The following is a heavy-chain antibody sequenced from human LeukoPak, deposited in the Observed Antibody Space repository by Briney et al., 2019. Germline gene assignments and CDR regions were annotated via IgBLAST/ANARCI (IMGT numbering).Heavy chain of an antibody. V-gene: IGHV6-1*01. CDR2: TYYRSKWYN. Sequence: SQTLSLTCAISGDSVSSNSSWNWIRQSPSRGLEWLVRTYYRSKWYNDYVVSVKSRININPDTSKNQFSLQLNSVTPEDTAVYYCARGGQGDGYSADEAFDIWGQGTMVTVS. CDR3: ARGGQGDGYSADEAFDI. J-gene: IGHJ3*02. D-gene: IGHD5-18*01. CDR1: GDSVSSNSS.